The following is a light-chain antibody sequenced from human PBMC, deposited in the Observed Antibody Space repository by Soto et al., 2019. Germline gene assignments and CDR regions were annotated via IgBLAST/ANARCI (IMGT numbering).Light chain of an antibody. CDR1: QSVSSN. Sequence: EIVMTQSPATLSVSPGERATLSCRASQSVSSNLAWYQQKPGQAPRLLVYGASTRATIIPARFSGSGSGTECTLTISSLQSEDFAVYYCQQYNNWPPSFVQGTRLEIK. CDR2: GAS. J-gene: IGKJ5*01. V-gene: IGKV3-15*01. CDR3: QQYNNWPPS.